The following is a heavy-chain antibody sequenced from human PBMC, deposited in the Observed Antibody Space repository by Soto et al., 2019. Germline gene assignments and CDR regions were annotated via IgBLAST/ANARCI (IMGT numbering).Heavy chain of an antibody. CDR3: APHVSCSGGSCQYDAFAI. V-gene: IGHV3-23*01. D-gene: IGHD2-15*01. J-gene: IGHJ3*02. Sequence: EVQVLESGGGLVQPGGSLRLSCEGSGFTVSSHAMTWIRQAPGKGPEWVSTVTADGGTYYADSVKRRFAMSRDTSENTLYLQMNSLGAEDTAAYYCAPHVSCSGGSCQYDAFAIRGQGTMVTVSS. CDR1: GFTVSSHA. CDR2: VTADGGT.